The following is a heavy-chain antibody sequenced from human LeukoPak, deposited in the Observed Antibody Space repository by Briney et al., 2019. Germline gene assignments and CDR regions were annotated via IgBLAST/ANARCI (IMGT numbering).Heavy chain of an antibody. CDR1: VFAFSSYS. V-gene: IGHV3-30*04. Sequence: GGSVTLSCAASVFAFSSYSMHWVRHAPGKGLEWVEVISYDGSNKYYADSVKGRFTISRDNSKNTLYLQMNSLRAEDTAVYYCARGQTNIRSGSFDYWGQGTLVTVSS. CDR2: ISYDGSNK. J-gene: IGHJ4*02. CDR3: ARGQTNIRSGSFDY. D-gene: IGHD1-26*01.